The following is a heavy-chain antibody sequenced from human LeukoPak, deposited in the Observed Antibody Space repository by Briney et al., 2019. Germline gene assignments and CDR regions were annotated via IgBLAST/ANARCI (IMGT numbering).Heavy chain of an antibody. J-gene: IGHJ4*02. CDR2: ISYDGSNK. CDR3: ARRYYYGSGSYYYFDY. CDR1: GFTFSSYA. V-gene: IGHV3-30-3*01. Sequence: PGRSLRLSCAASGFTFSSYAMHWVRQAPGKGLEWVAVISYDGSNKYYADSVKGRFTISRDDSKNTLYLQMNSLRAEDTAVYYCARRYYYGSGSYYYFDYWGQGTLVTVSS. D-gene: IGHD3-10*01.